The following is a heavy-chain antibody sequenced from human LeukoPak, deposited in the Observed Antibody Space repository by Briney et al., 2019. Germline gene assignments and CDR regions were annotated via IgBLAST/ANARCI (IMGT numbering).Heavy chain of an antibody. D-gene: IGHD3-9*01. Sequence: AASVKVSCKASGGTFSSYAISWVRQAPGQGLEWMGGIIPIFGTANYAQEFQGRVTITADESTSTAYMELSSLRSEDTAVYYCARQARPKYYDILTWAHAGAFDIWGQGTMVTVSS. V-gene: IGHV1-69*01. J-gene: IGHJ3*02. CDR1: GGTFSSYA. CDR3: ARQARPKYYDILTWAHAGAFDI. CDR2: IIPIFGTA.